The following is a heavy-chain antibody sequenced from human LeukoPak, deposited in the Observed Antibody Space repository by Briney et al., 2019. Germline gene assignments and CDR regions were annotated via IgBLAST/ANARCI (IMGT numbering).Heavy chain of an antibody. CDR1: GYTFTSYY. CDR3: ARGYCSGGSCRNWFDP. CDR2: INPSGGST. D-gene: IGHD2-15*01. J-gene: IGHJ5*02. V-gene: IGHV1-46*01. Sequence: ASVKVSCKASGYTFTSYYMHWVRQAPGQGLEWMGIINPSGGSTSYAQKFQGRVTMTRDTSTSTVYMELGSLRSEDTAVYYCARGYCSGGSCRNWFDPWGQGTLVTVSS.